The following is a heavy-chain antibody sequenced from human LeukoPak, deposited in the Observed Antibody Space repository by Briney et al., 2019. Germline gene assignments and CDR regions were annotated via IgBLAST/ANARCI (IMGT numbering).Heavy chain of an antibody. Sequence: SETLSLTCTVSGGSISSYYWSWIRQPPGKGLEWIGYIYYSGSTNYNPSLKSRVTISVDTSKNQFSLKLSSVTAADTAVYYCARGTEQWLVTFDYWGQGTLVTVSS. V-gene: IGHV4-59*12. D-gene: IGHD6-19*01. CDR1: GGSISSYY. CDR3: ARGTEQWLVTFDY. CDR2: IYYSGST. J-gene: IGHJ4*02.